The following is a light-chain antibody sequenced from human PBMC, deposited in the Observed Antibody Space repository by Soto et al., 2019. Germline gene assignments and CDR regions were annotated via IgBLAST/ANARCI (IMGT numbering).Light chain of an antibody. CDR2: DAS. Sequence: DIQMTQSPSSLRASVGDRVTITCRASQNISHDLAWYQQKPGKAPKFLIYDASALQGGVPARFSGSGSGTKFTLIISNLQPDDFAIYYCQQYKIDSTFGQGTKLEVK. CDR1: QNISHD. J-gene: IGKJ2*01. V-gene: IGKV1-5*01. CDR3: QQYKIDST.